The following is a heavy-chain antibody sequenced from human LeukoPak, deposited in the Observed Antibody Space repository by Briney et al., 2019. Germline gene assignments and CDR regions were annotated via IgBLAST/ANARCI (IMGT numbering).Heavy chain of an antibody. J-gene: IGHJ4*02. V-gene: IGHV1-18*01. CDR1: GYTFSSYG. CDR2: ISAYNGYT. D-gene: IGHD6-19*01. CDR3: ARQAGWGHYFDC. Sequence: ASVKVSCKASGYTFSSYGISWVRQAPGQGLEWKGRISAYNGYTNYAQKLQGRVTMTTDTSTTTAYMELGSLRSDDTAVYYCARQAGWGHYFDCWGQGTLVTVSS.